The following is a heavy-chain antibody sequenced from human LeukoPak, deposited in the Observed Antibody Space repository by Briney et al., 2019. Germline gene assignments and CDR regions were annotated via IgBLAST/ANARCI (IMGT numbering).Heavy chain of an antibody. CDR1: GSSLSISGVG. D-gene: IGHD3-22*01. CDR3: ARHYYYRGEDSYYMDV. J-gene: IGHJ6*03. V-gene: IGHV2-5*01. CDR2: IFWNDNK. Sequence: SGPTLVNPTQTLTLTCTFSGSSLSISGVGVGWIRQPPGKALEWLAVIFWNDNKRYSPSLKSRLTITKDTSTQVVLTMTNMDPVDTATYYCARHYYYRGEDSYYMDVWGKGTTVTISS.